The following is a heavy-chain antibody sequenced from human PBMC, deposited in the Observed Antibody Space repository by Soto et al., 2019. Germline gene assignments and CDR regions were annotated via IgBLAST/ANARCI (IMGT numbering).Heavy chain of an antibody. CDR1: GFTFSSYG. CDR3: ARSAVKVVVAASWDY. J-gene: IGHJ4*02. D-gene: IGHD2-15*01. CDR2: ISYDGSNK. Sequence: QVQLVESGGGVVQPGRSLRLSCAASGFTFSSYGMHWVRQAPGKGLEWVAVISYDGSNKYYADSVKGRFTISRDNSKNTLYLQMNSLRAEDTAVYYCARSAVKVVVAASWDYWGQGTLVTVSS. V-gene: IGHV3-30*19.